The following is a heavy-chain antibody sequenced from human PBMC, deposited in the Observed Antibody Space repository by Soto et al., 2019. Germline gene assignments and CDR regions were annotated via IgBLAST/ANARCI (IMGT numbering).Heavy chain of an antibody. CDR3: ARAPYGSGRYSSDYFDD. Sequence: ASVKVSCKASGYIFTNYAMHWVRQAPGQRLEWMGWINAANGNTKYSQKFQGRVTITTDTSASTAYMELSSLRSEDTAVYYCARAPYGSGRYSSDYFDDWGQGTLVTFSS. CDR1: GYIFTNYA. CDR2: INAANGNT. V-gene: IGHV1-3*01. D-gene: IGHD3-10*01. J-gene: IGHJ4*02.